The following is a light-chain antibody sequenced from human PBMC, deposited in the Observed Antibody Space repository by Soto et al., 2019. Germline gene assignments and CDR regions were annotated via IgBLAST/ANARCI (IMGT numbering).Light chain of an antibody. J-gene: IGLJ3*02. Sequence: QSVLTQPPSASGTPGQKVTISCSGGGSNIERNSVYWYQQIPGTAPKLLIYRNNQRPSGVPDRFSGSKSDTSASLAISGLRSEDEADYYCAAWDDGLSGPWVFGGGTQLTVL. CDR1: GSNIERNS. CDR3: AAWDDGLSGPWV. CDR2: RNN. V-gene: IGLV1-47*01.